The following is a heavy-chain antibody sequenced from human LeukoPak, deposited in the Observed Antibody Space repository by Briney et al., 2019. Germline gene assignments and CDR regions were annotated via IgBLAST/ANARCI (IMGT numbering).Heavy chain of an antibody. CDR2: ISSSSSYI. CDR1: GFTFSSYS. CDR3: AGYCSSTSCHTESDSI. D-gene: IGHD2-2*02. Sequence: GGSLRLSCAASGFTFSSYSMNWVRQAPGKGLEWVSSISSSSSYIYYADSVKGRFTISRDNAKNSLYLQMNSLRAEDTAVYYCAGYCSSTSCHTESDSIWGQGTMVTVSS. V-gene: IGHV3-21*01. J-gene: IGHJ3*02.